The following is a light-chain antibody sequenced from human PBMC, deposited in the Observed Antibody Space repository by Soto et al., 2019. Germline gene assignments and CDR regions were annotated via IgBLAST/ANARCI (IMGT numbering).Light chain of an antibody. CDR2: AAS. CDR3: QQRSDWPIT. Sequence: EIVLTQSPATLSLSPGERATLSCRASQSVSSYLAWYQQKPGQAPRLLIYAASNRATGIPARFSGSGSGTDFTLTISSLEPEDFAVYSCQQRSDWPITFGQGTRREIK. J-gene: IGKJ5*01. CDR1: QSVSSY. V-gene: IGKV3-11*01.